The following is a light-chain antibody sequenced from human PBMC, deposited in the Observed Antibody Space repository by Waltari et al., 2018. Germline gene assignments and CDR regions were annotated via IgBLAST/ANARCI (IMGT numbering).Light chain of an antibody. CDR3: QKYGTLPAT. J-gene: IGKJ1*01. Sequence: EIVLTQSPGTLSLSPGERATLSCRASQSVSRTLAWYQQKPGQAPRLLSYDASSRATGIPDRFSGSESGTDFSLTISRLEPEDFSVYYCQKYGTLPATFGQGTKVEIK. CDR2: DAS. V-gene: IGKV3-20*01. CDR1: QSVSRT.